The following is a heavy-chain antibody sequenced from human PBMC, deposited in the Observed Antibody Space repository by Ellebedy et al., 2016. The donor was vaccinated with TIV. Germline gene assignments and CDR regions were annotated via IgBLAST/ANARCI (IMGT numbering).Heavy chain of an antibody. D-gene: IGHD3-10*01. CDR2: IVGNGGST. CDR1: GFTFSSYA. J-gene: IGHJ4*02. V-gene: IGHV3-64*04. CDR3: ARSFKPTYYFDY. Sequence: GESLKISCSASGFTFSSYAMHWVRQAPGKGLEYVSAIVGNGGSTYYADSVKGRFTISRDNSKNTLYLQMNSLRAEDTAVYYCARSFKPTYYFDYWGQGTLVTVSS.